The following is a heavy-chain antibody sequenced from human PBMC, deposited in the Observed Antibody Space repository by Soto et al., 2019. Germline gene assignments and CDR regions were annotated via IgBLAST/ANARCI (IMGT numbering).Heavy chain of an antibody. CDR1: GYTFTSFG. D-gene: IGHD3-9*01. CDR2: VNAYNGNT. CDR3: ATGADSRAGYVI. Sequence: QVQLVQAGSEVKKPGASGKVSCKASGYTFTSFGVNWVRQAPGPGLEWMGWVNAYNGNTNYEQNFKARVTMTADTSTTQASMEVKSVRSDDTAVYYCATGADSRAGYVIWGQGTPVTVSS. V-gene: IGHV1-18*01. J-gene: IGHJ4*02.